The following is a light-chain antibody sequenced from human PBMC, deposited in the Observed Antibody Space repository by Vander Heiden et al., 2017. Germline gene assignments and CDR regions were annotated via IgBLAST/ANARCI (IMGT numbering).Light chain of an antibody. Sequence: DIQMTQSPSSLYASVGDRVTITCRASQSTRNDLNWYQQRPGKAPKLLIFAAFTLQRGVPSRFSGSGSDTKFTLTISSLLPEYFSSYYCQQSYLLPLTFGGGTVVEI. J-gene: IGKJ4*01. CDR1: QSTRND. CDR2: AAF. V-gene: IGKV1-39*01. CDR3: QQSYLLPLT.